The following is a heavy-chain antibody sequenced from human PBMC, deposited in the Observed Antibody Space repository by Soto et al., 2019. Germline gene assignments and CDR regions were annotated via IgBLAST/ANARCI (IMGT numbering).Heavy chain of an antibody. Sequence: EVQLVESGGGLVQPGRSLRLSCAASGFTFDDYAMHWVRQAPGKGLEWVSGISWNSGSIGYADSVKGRFTISRDNAKNSLYLQMNSLRAEDTAVYYCAKDRNNHDNTGGAFDIWGQGTMVTVSS. CDR3: AKDRNNHDNTGGAFDI. CDR2: ISWNSGSI. D-gene: IGHD3-16*01. CDR1: GFTFDDYA. V-gene: IGHV3-9*01. J-gene: IGHJ3*02.